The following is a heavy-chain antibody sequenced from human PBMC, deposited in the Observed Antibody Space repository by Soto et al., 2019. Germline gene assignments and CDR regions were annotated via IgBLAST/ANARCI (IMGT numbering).Heavy chain of an antibody. V-gene: IGHV3-23*01. CDR3: AKSKEWLRGPYGMDV. D-gene: IGHD5-12*01. CDR1: GFTFSSYA. CDR2: ISGSGGST. Sequence: GGSLRLSCAASGFTFSSYAMSWVRQAPGKGLEWVSAISGSGGSTYYADSVKGRFTISRDNSKNTLYLQMNSLRAEDTAVYYCAKSKEWLRGPYGMDVWGQGTTVTVSS. J-gene: IGHJ6*02.